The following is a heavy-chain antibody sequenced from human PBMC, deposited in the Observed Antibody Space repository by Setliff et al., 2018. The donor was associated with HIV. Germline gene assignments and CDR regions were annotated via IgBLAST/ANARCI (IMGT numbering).Heavy chain of an antibody. V-gene: IGHV4-59*08. Sequence: PSETLSLTCTVSGGSISGHYWSWILQPPGKGLEWIGYIYNSASTSYNPSLKSRVTISVDTSKNQFSLKLSSVTAADTAVYYCARHSPSDYWGQGTLVTVSS. CDR3: ARHSPSDY. CDR2: IYNSAST. J-gene: IGHJ4*02. CDR1: GGSISGHY.